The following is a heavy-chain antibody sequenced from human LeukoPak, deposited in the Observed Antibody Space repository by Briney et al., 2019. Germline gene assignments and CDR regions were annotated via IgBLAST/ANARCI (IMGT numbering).Heavy chain of an antibody. Sequence: ASVKVSCKASDTFTSYGISWVRQAPGQGLEWMGWISAYNGNTNYAQKLQGRVTMTTDTSTSTAYMELRSLRSDDTAVYYCASTHARSGSYFGFDYWGQGTLVTVSS. V-gene: IGHV1-18*01. J-gene: IGHJ4*02. CDR1: DTFTSYG. CDR3: ASTHARSGSYFGFDY. D-gene: IGHD1-26*01. CDR2: ISAYNGNT.